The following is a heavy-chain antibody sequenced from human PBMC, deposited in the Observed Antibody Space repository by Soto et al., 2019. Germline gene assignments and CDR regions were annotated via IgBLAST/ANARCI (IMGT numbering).Heavy chain of an antibody. D-gene: IGHD1-1*01. CDR3: ARGRYGDY. Sequence: QVHLVQSGAEVKKPGASVKVSCKGSGYGFTTYGITWVRQAPGQGLEWMAWISAHNGNTNYAQKLQGRVTVTRDTSTSKAYMELRSLRSDDTAVYYCARGRYGDYWGQGALGTVSS. J-gene: IGHJ4*02. CDR1: GYGFTTYG. V-gene: IGHV1-18*01. CDR2: ISAHNGNT.